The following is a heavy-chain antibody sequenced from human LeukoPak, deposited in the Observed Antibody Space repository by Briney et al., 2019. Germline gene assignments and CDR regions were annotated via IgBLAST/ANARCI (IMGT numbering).Heavy chain of an antibody. CDR2: ISSSRSYI. J-gene: IGHJ4*02. V-gene: IGHV3-21*01. CDR3: SLGGWLEPFDY. Sequence: GGSLRLSRAASGFTFSSYSMNAVPQAPGKGLEWVSSISSSRSYIYYADSVKGRFTISRDNAKNSLYLPMNTLRADDTAVYYFSLGGWLEPFDYWAQGTLVTVSS. CDR1: GFTFSSYS. D-gene: IGHD1-1*01.